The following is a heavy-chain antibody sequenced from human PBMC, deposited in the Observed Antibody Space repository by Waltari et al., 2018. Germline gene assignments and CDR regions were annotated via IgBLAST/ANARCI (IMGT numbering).Heavy chain of an antibody. J-gene: IGHJ4*02. D-gene: IGHD3-3*01. Sequence: EVQLVESGGGLVKPGGSLRLSCAASGFPFSSYSLNWVRQAPGKGLEWVSSISSSSSYIYYADSVKGRFTISRDNAKNSLYLQMNSLRAEDTAVYYCARLAIDFWSGYYPNDYWGQGTLVTVSS. V-gene: IGHV3-21*01. CDR1: GFPFSSYS. CDR2: ISSSSSYI. CDR3: ARLAIDFWSGYYPNDY.